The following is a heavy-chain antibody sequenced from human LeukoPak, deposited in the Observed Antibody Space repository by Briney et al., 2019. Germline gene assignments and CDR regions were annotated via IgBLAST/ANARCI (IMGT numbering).Heavy chain of an antibody. J-gene: IGHJ4*02. D-gene: IGHD6-13*01. V-gene: IGHV4-31*03. CDR2: IYYSGST. Sequence: SQTLSLTCTVSGGSISSGGYYWSWIRQHPGKGLEWIGYIYYSGSTYYNPSLKSRVTRSVDTSKNQFSLKLSSVTAADTAVYYCARYEAAAGNFDYWGQGTLVTVSS. CDR1: GGSISSGGYY. CDR3: ARYEAAAGNFDY.